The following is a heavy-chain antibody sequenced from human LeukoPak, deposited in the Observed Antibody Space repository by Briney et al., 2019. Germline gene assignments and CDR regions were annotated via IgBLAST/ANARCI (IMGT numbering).Heavy chain of an antibody. V-gene: IGHV3-74*01. J-gene: IGHJ4*02. CDR3: ARDLSSSGWSFDY. CDR2: INSDGRST. CDR1: GFTFSNYW. D-gene: IGHD6-19*01. Sequence: PGGSLRLSCAASGFTFSNYWMHWVRQAPGKGLVWVSRINSDGRSTNYADSVKGRFTISRDNAKNTLFLQMNSLRAEDAAVYYCARDLSSSGWSFDYWGQGTLVTVSS.